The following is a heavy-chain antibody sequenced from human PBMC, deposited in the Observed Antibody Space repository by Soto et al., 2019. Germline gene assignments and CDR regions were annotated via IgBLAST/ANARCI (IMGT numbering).Heavy chain of an antibody. CDR1: GGSVSSGDYF. Sequence: QVQLQESGPGLVKPSQTLSLTCTVSGGSVSSGDYFWTWIRQSPGKGLEWIGYVSHIGSTYYNPSLKSRAKVSLDTSKNQFSLKLTSVTAVDPAVFYCARVWVSEIYYLQRIDPWGQGALVTVSS. J-gene: IGHJ5*02. V-gene: IGHV4-30-4*08. CDR3: ARVWVSEIYYLQRIDP. D-gene: IGHD3-10*01. CDR2: VSHIGST.